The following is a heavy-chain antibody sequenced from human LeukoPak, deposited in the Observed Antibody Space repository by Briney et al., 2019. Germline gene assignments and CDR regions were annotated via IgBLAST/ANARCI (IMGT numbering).Heavy chain of an antibody. J-gene: IGHJ3*02. D-gene: IGHD3-16*01. Sequence: QPGGSLRLSFAATGFTFSSYAMTWVRQAPGKGLEWVSGISGSGDTTYYADSVRGRFTIFRDNSKNTLYLQMKSLRAEDTALYYCARDRRESLRLGEFRPGDAFDIWGRGTMVIVSS. CDR3: ARDRRESLRLGEFRPGDAFDI. CDR1: GFTFSSYA. CDR2: ISGSGDTT. V-gene: IGHV3-23*01.